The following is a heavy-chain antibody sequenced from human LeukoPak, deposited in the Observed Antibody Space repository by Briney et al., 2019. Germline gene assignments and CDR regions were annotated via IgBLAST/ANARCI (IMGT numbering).Heavy chain of an antibody. J-gene: IGHJ6*03. CDR2: IYYSGST. Sequence: SETLSLTCTVSGGSISSSSYYWGWIRQPPGKGLEWIGSIYYSGSTYYNPSLKSRVTISVDTSKNQFSLKLSSVTAADTAVYYCAREGYSNYRYYYYYMDVWGKGTTVTVSS. CDR1: GGSISSSSYY. D-gene: IGHD4-11*01. V-gene: IGHV4-39*07. CDR3: AREGYSNYRYYYYYMDV.